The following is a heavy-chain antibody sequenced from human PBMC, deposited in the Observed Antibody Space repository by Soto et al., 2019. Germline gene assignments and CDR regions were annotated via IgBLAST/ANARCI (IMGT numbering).Heavy chain of an antibody. CDR2: ISYDGSNK. D-gene: IGHD3-3*01. Sequence: QVQLVDSGGGVVQPGRSLRLSCAASGFTFSSYAMHWVRQAPGKGLEWVAVISYDGSNKYYADSVKGRFSISRDNSKNTRYLKMNSLRAEDTAVYYCARHKRYLGLLEWSYYFDYWGQGTLVTVSS. J-gene: IGHJ4*02. V-gene: IGHV3-30-3*01. CDR3: ARHKRYLGLLEWSYYFDY. CDR1: GFTFSSYA.